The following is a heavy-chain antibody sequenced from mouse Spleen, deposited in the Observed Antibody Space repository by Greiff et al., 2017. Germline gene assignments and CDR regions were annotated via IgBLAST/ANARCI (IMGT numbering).Heavy chain of an antibody. CDR2: ISYDGSN. J-gene: IGHJ2*01. V-gene: IGHV3-6*02. Sequence: DVQLQESGPGLVKPSQSLSLTCSVTGYSITSGYYWNWIRQFPGNKLEWMGYISYDGSNNYNPSLKNRISITRDTSKNQFFLKLNSVTTEDTATYYCARDEDRYVLDYWGQGTTLTVSS. D-gene: IGHD2-14*01. CDR1: GYSITSGYY. CDR3: ARDEDRYVLDY.